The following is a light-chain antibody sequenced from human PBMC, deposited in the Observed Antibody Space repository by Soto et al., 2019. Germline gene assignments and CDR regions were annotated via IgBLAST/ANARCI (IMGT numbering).Light chain of an antibody. Sequence: EIVLTQSPGTLSLSPGERATLSCRASQSVSSSYLAWYQQKPGQAPMLLIYGASSRATGIPDRFSGSGSGTDFTLTISRLEPEDCAVYYCQQYGRSPQYTFGQGNKLEIK. CDR3: QQYGRSPQYT. CDR2: GAS. CDR1: QSVSSSY. J-gene: IGKJ2*01. V-gene: IGKV3-20*01.